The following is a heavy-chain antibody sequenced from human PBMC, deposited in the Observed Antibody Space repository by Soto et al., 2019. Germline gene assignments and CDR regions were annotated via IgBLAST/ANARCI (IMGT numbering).Heavy chain of an antibody. J-gene: IGHJ5*02. CDR3: ASGKGHPTRNWFDP. CDR1: GGTFSSYA. CDR2: IIPIFGTA. D-gene: IGHD6-6*01. Sequence: QVQLVQSGAEVKKPGSSVKVSCKASGGTFSSYAISWVRQAPGQGLEWMGGIIPIFGTANYAQKFQGRVTITADESTSTAYMGRSSLRSEDTAVYYGASGKGHPTRNWFDPWGQGTLVTVSS. V-gene: IGHV1-69*12.